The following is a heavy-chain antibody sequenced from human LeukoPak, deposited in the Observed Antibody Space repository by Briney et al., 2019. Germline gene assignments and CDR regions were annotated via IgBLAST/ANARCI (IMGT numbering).Heavy chain of an antibody. CDR3: ATVTAAAGYYYGMDV. J-gene: IGHJ6*02. Sequence: ASVKVSCKVSGYTLTELSMHWVRQAPGKGLEWMGGFDPEDGETIYAQKFQGRVTKTEDTSTDTAYMELSSLRSEDTAVYYCATVTAAAGYYYGMDVWGQGTTVTVSS. CDR1: GYTLTELS. D-gene: IGHD6-13*01. CDR2: FDPEDGET. V-gene: IGHV1-24*01.